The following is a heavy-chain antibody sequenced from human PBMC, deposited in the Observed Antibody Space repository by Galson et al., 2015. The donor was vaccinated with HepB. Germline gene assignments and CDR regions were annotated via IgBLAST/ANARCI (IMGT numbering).Heavy chain of an antibody. J-gene: IGHJ6*02. CDR1: GFTFTSSA. CDR3: AAGRLVRGVKEPTDYYYYYGMDV. V-gene: IGHV1-58*01. D-gene: IGHD3-10*01. CDR2: IVVGSGNT. Sequence: SVKVSCKASGFTFTSSAVQWVRQARGQRLEWIGWIVVGSGNTNYAQKFQERVTITRDMSTSTAYMELSSLRSEDTAVYYCAAGRLVRGVKEPTDYYYYYGMDVWGQGTTVTVSS.